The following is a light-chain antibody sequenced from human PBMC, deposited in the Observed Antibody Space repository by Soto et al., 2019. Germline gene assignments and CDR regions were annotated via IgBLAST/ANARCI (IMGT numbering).Light chain of an antibody. CDR2: EVS. V-gene: IGLV2-8*01. J-gene: IGLJ1*01. Sequence: QSALTQPPSASGSPGQSVTISCTGTSSDVGASNYVSWYQQHSDKAPKLMIYEVSKRPSGVPDRFSGSKSGNTASLTVSGLQAEDEADYYCSSYAGDNNFGLGSGTKVTV. CDR1: SSDVGASNY. CDR3: SSYAGDNNFG.